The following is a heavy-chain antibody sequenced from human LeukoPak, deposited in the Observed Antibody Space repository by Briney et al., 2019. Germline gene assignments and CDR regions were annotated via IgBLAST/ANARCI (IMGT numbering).Heavy chain of an antibody. CDR2: ISGSSSYI. V-gene: IGHV3-21*01. Sequence: GGSLRLSCAASGFTFSSYSMNWVRQAPGKGLEWVSSISGSSSYIYYADSVKGRFTISRDNAKNSLYLQMNSLRAEDTAVYYCARGGGYSYGSFDYWGQGTLVTVSS. CDR1: GFTFSSYS. CDR3: ARGGGYSYGSFDY. D-gene: IGHD5-18*01. J-gene: IGHJ4*02.